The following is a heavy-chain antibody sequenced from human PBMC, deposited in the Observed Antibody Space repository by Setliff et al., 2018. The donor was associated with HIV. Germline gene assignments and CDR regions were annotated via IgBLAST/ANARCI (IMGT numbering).Heavy chain of an antibody. CDR3: ARTPGTHYYDRSANFHYFDY. CDR2: IYTSGST. Sequence: LSLTCTVSGDSITSRPYWTWVRQPAGKGLEWIGRIYTSGSTNYNPSLKSRVSTSVDTSTDHFSLKLSSVTAADTAVYYCARTPGTHYYDRSANFHYFDYWGQGALVTVSS. CDR1: GDSITSRPY. J-gene: IGHJ4*02. D-gene: IGHD3-22*01. V-gene: IGHV4-61*02.